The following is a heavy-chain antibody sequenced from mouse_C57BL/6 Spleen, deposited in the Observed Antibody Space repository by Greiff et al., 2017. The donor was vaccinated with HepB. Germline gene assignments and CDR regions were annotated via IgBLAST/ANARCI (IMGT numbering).Heavy chain of an antibody. V-gene: IGHV5-17*01. CDR2: ISSGSSTI. CDR3: ARTYYYGSSHHWYFDV. CDR1: GFTFSDYG. D-gene: IGHD1-1*01. J-gene: IGHJ1*03. Sequence: EVKLVESGGGLVKPGGSLKLSCAASGFTFSDYGMHWVRQAPEKGLEWVAYISSGSSTIYYADTVKGRFTISRDNAKNTLFLQMTSLRSEDTAMYYCARTYYYGSSHHWYFDVWGTGTTVTVSS.